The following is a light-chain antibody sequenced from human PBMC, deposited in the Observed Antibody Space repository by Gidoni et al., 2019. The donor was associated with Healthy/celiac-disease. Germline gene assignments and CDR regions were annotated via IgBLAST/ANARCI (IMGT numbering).Light chain of an antibody. CDR3: QVWDSSSDLVV. V-gene: IGLV3-21*02. J-gene: IGLJ2*01. Sequence: SHVLTQPPSVSVPPGQTARITCGGNNIGSKSVHWYQQKPGQAPVLVVYDDSDRPSGIPERFSGSNSGNTATLTISRVEAGDEANYYCQVWDSSSDLVVFGGGTKLTVL. CDR1: NIGSKS. CDR2: DDS.